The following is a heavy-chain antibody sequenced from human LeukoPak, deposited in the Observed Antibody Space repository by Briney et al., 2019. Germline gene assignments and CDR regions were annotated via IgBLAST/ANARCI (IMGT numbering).Heavy chain of an antibody. J-gene: IGHJ4*02. CDR3: ARGSSGGQY. V-gene: IGHV4-59*01. CDR2: IYYSGST. D-gene: IGHD6-19*01. Sequence: SGTLSLTCTVSGGSISSYYWSWIRQPPGKGLEWIGYIYYSGSTNYNPSLKSRVTISVDTSKNQFSLKLSSVTAADTAVYYCARGSSGGQYWGQGTLVTVSS. CDR1: GGSISSYY.